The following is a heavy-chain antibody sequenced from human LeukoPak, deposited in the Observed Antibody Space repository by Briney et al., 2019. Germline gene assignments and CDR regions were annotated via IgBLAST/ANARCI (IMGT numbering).Heavy chain of an antibody. CDR2: ISGSGGST. D-gene: IGHD6-19*01. CDR1: GFTFSSYA. V-gene: IGHV3-23*01. Sequence: GSLRLSCAASGFTFSSYAMSWVRQAPGKGLEWVSAISGSGGSTYYADSVKGRFTISRDNSKNTLYLQMNSLRAEDTAVYYCAKDLGSGWYYYYGMDVWGQGTTVTVSS. CDR3: AKDLGSGWYYYYGMDV. J-gene: IGHJ6*02.